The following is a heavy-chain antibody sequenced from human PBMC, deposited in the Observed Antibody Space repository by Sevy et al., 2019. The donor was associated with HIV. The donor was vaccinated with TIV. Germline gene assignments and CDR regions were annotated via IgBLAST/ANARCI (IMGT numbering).Heavy chain of an antibody. D-gene: IGHD5-12*01. CDR2: IYPGDSDT. Sequence: GESLKISCKGSGYSFTSYWIGWVRQMPGKGLEWMGIIYPGDSDTRYSPSFQGQVTISADKSSSTAYLQWSSLKASDKAMYYWAGRSYSGYDGGGFDYWGQGTLVTVSS. CDR3: AGRSYSGYDGGGFDY. V-gene: IGHV5-51*01. J-gene: IGHJ4*02. CDR1: GYSFTSYW.